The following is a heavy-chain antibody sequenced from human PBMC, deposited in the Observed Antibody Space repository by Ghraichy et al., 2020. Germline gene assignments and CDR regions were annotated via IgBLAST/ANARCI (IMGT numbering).Heavy chain of an antibody. Sequence: LSLTCAIYGGSFSGYYWSWIRQPPGKGLEWIGEINHSGSTNYNPSLKSRVTISVDTSKNQFSLKLSSVTAADTAVYYCARLGYGGNSRVDYWGQGTLVTVSS. CDR1: GGSFSGYY. V-gene: IGHV4-34*01. CDR2: INHSGST. D-gene: IGHD4-23*01. CDR3: ARLGYGGNSRVDY. J-gene: IGHJ4*02.